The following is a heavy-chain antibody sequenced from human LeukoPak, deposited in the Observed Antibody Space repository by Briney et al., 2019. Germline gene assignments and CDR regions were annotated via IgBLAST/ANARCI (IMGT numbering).Heavy chain of an antibody. J-gene: IGHJ3*02. Sequence: SETLSLTCAVYGGSFSGYYWSCLRPPPGKGLEWIGEINHRGSTNYNPSLKRRATISIDTSKTQFALKLKSVTAADTAVYYCARICVVSGEQQLVRENAFDIWGQGTMVTVSS. CDR2: INHRGST. D-gene: IGHD1-1*01. CDR3: ARICVVSGEQQLVRENAFDI. CDR1: GGSFSGYY. V-gene: IGHV4-34*01.